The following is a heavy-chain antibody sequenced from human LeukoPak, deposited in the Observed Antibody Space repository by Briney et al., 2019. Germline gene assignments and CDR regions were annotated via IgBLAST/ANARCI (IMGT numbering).Heavy chain of an antibody. Sequence: ASVKASCKASGYTFTGKYMHWVRQAPGQGLEWMGWINPNSGGTHYAQKFQGRVTMTRDTSISTAYMELSRLRSDCTAVYYCARGYYYDSSGYFDLDYWGQGTLVTVSS. CDR3: ARGYYYDSSGYFDLDY. D-gene: IGHD3-22*01. CDR1: GYTFTGKY. V-gene: IGHV1-2*02. CDR2: INPNSGGT. J-gene: IGHJ4*02.